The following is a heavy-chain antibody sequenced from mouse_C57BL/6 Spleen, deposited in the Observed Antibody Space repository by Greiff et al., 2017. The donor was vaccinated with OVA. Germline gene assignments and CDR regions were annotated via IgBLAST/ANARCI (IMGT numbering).Heavy chain of an antibody. D-gene: IGHD2-13*01. V-gene: IGHV1-85*01. CDR3: AREGLLDY. Sequence: VQLQQSGPELVKSGASVMLSCKASGYTFTSYDINWVKQRPGQGLEWIGWLYSRDGSTRYSEKFKGKATLTVDTSSSTAYMELHSLTSEDSAVYFCAREGLLDYWGQGTTLTVSS. CDR1: GYTFTSYD. CDR2: LYSRDGST. J-gene: IGHJ2*01.